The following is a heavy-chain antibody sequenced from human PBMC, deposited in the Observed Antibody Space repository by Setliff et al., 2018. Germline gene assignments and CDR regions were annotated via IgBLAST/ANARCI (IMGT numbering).Heavy chain of an antibody. CDR3: ARQPEGGYYDSSGYYGMAPYYFDY. V-gene: IGHV3-7*01. CDR2: IKQDGSEK. Sequence: PGGSLRLSCAASGFTFSSYWMSWVRQAPGKGLEWVANIKQDGSEKYYVDSVKGRFTISRDNAKNSLYLQMNSLRAEDTAVYYCARQPEGGYYDSSGYYGMAPYYFDYWGQGTLVTVSS. CDR1: GFTFSSYW. J-gene: IGHJ4*02. D-gene: IGHD3-22*01.